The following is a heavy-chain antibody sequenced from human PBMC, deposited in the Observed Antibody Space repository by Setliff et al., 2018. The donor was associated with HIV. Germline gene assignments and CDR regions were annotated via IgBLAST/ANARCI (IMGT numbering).Heavy chain of an antibody. D-gene: IGHD1-26*01. CDR3: ARGHTKNYYGGDYFDY. J-gene: IGHJ4*02. CDR1: GGSISGYF. V-gene: IGHV4-59*01. Sequence: KASETLSLTCTVSGGSISGYFWNWIRQPPGKGLEWIGYSYHTGNTHYNPSLKSRVTISVDTSKNQFSLKLTSVTAADTAVYFCARGHTKNYYGGDYFDYWGQGSLVTVSS. CDR2: SYHTGNT.